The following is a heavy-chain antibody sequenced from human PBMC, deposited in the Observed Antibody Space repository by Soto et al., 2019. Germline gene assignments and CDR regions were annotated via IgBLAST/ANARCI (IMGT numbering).Heavy chain of an antibody. CDR2: IYYSGST. V-gene: IGHV4-39*01. CDR3: ARHLMRDRSGWANWFDP. Sequence: SETLSLTCTVSGGSISSSSYYWGWIRQPPGKGLEWIGSIYYSGSTYYNPSLKSRVTISVDTSKNQFSLKLSSVTAADTAVYYCARHLMRDRSGWANWFDPWGQGTLVTVSS. CDR1: GGSISSSSYY. D-gene: IGHD6-19*01. J-gene: IGHJ5*02.